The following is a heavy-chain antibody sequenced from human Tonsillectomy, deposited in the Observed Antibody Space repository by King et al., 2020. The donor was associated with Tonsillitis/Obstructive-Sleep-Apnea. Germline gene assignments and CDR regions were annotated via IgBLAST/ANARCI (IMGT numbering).Heavy chain of an antibody. CDR2: IKSKTDGGTT. J-gene: IGHJ4*02. D-gene: IGHD1-26*01. Sequence: EVQLVESGGGLVKPGGSLRLSCAASGFTFSNAWMSWVRQAPGKGLECVGRIKSKTDGGTTDCAEPVKGRFTISRDDSKNMLYLQMNSLKTEDTAVYYCTTAPAYRPFYWGQGILVTVSA. V-gene: IGHV3-15*01. CDR1: GFTFSNAW. CDR3: TTAPAYRPFY.